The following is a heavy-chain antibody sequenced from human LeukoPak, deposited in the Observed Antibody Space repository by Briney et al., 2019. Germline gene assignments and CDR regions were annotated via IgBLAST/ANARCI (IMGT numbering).Heavy chain of an antibody. CDR2: IYYSGST. J-gene: IGHJ5*02. D-gene: IGHD6-19*01. CDR3: AREIAVASNHWFDP. V-gene: IGHV4-59*01. Sequence: SETLSLTCTVSGDSISSYYWSWIRQPPGKGLEWIGYIYYSGSTNYNPSLKSRVTISVDTSKNQFSLKLSSVTAADTAVYFCAREIAVASNHWFDPWGQGTLVTVSS. CDR1: GDSISSYY.